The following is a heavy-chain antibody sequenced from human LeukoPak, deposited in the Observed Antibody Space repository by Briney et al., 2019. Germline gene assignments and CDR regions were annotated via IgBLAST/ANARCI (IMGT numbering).Heavy chain of an antibody. V-gene: IGHV3-66*01. CDR1: GFTVNSNY. D-gene: IGHD3-9*01. Sequence: GSLRLSCAASGFTVNSNYMSWVRQAPGKGLEWVSVIYSGVSTYYADSVKGRFTISRDNSKNTLYLQMNSLRAEDTAVYYCARVFRYFDWLSGRRYYYYYMDVWGKGTTVTISS. CDR2: IYSGVST. CDR3: ARVFRYFDWLSGRRYYYYYMDV. J-gene: IGHJ6*03.